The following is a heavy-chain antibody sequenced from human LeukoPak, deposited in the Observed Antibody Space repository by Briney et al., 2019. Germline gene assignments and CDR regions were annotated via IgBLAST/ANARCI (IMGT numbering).Heavy chain of an antibody. J-gene: IGHJ4*02. D-gene: IGHD2-2*01. Sequence: GGSLRLSCAASGFTFSSYWMNWARQAPGKGLEWVASINHNGNVNYYVDSVKGRFTISRDNAKNSLYLQMSNLRAEDTAVYFCATAERLGYCSSTSCGSFDYWGQGTLVTVSS. CDR2: INHNGNVN. CDR3: ATAERLGYCSSTSCGSFDY. V-gene: IGHV3-7*03. CDR1: GFTFSSYW.